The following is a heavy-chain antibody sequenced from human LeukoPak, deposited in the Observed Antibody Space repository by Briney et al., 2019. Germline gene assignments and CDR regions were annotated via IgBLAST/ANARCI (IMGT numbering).Heavy chain of an antibody. CDR3: SRLWGDCGGDCYSHDY. V-gene: IGHV3-73*01. D-gene: IGHD2-21*02. Sequence: GGSLRLSCAASGFTFSGSVLHWVRQASGKGLEWVGRIRSKANSYATAYAASVKGRFTISRDDSKNTAYLQMNSLRTEDTAVYYCSRLWGDCGGDCYSHDYWGQGTLVTVSS. CDR1: GFTFSGSV. CDR2: IRSKANSYAT. J-gene: IGHJ4*02.